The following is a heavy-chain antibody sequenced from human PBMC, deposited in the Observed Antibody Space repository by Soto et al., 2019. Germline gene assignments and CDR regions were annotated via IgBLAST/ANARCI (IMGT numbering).Heavy chain of an antibody. V-gene: IGHV4-39*01. J-gene: IGHJ6*02. D-gene: IGHD6-19*01. Sequence: QLQLQESGPGLVKPSETLSLTCTVSGGSISSSSYYWGWIRQPPGKGLEWIGYIYYSGSPYYNTSLKSRVTIAVDTSKNQFALKLSSVTAADTAVYYCAVPAASVAGASGSYYYYGMDVWGQGTTVTVSS. CDR2: IYYSGSP. CDR3: AVPAASVAGASGSYYYYGMDV. CDR1: GGSISSSSYY.